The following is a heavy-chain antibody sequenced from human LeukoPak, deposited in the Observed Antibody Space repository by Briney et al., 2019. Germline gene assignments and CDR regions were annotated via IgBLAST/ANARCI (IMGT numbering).Heavy chain of an antibody. J-gene: IGHJ5*02. D-gene: IGHD6-19*01. Sequence: GASLQISCKGSGYSFTSYWIGWVRRMPGKGLEWMGIIYPGDSDTRYSPSFQGQVTISADKSISTAYLQWSSLKASDTAMYYCARHEGIAVAGTGVNWFDPWGQGTLVTVSS. CDR3: ARHEGIAVAGTGVNWFDP. CDR1: GYSFTSYW. V-gene: IGHV5-51*01. CDR2: IYPGDSDT.